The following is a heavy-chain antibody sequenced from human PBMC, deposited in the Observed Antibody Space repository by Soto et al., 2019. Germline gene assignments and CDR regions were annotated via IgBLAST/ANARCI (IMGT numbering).Heavy chain of an antibody. D-gene: IGHD2-15*01. CDR3: ARDDVHCSGGRYYGVPMDV. CDR1: GFTFSSYW. V-gene: IGHV3-7*01. CDR2: IKQDGSEK. Sequence: GGSLRLSCAASGFTFSSYWMSWVRQAPGKGLEWVANIKQDGSEKYYVDSVKGRFTISRDNAKNSLYLQMNSLRAEDTAVYYCARDDVHCSGGRYYGVPMDVWGKGTMVTVSS. J-gene: IGHJ6*03.